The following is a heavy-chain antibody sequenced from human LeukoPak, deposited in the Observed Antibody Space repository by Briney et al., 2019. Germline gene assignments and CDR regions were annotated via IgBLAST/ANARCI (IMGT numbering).Heavy chain of an antibody. CDR2: IYYSGST. CDR3: ASSPLGSTPTRFDP. J-gene: IGHJ5*02. D-gene: IGHD2/OR15-2a*01. Sequence: SETLSLTCTVSGGSISSSSYYWGWIRQPPGKGLEWIGSIYYSGSTYYNPSLKSRVTISVDTSKNQFSLKLSSVTAADTAVYYCASSPLGSTPTRFDPWGQGTLVTVSS. CDR1: GGSISSSSYY. V-gene: IGHV4-39*01.